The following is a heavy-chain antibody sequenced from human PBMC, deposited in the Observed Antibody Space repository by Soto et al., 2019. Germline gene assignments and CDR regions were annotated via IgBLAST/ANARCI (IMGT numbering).Heavy chain of an antibody. V-gene: IGHV4-59*01. CDR3: ASVTFGGIVLAH. J-gene: IGHJ4*02. CDR2: IYFNGNT. D-gene: IGHD3-16*01. Sequence: LSLTCTVSAASFSKYYWPWIRQSPGKGLEWIGYIYFNGNTNYNPSLKRRVTMSIDTSKKQFSLNLSSVTAADTAVYYCASVTFGGIVLAHWGQGALVTVSS. CDR1: AASFSKYY.